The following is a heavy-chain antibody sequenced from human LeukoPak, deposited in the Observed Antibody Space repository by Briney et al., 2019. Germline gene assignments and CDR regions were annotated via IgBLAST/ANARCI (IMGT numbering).Heavy chain of an antibody. CDR2: IYSGGST. Sequence: GGSLRLSCAASGFTFSSYAMSWVRQAPGKGLEWVSVIYSGGSTYYADSVKGRFTISRDNSKNTLYLQMNSLRAEDTAVYYCAREEFRKNWFDPWGQGTLVTVSS. CDR1: GFTFSSYA. J-gene: IGHJ5*02. D-gene: IGHD2-21*01. V-gene: IGHV3-66*01. CDR3: AREEFRKNWFDP.